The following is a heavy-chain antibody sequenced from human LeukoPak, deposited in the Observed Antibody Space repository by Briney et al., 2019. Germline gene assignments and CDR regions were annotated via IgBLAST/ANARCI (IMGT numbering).Heavy chain of an antibody. V-gene: IGHV3-74*01. Sequence: PGGSLRLSCAASGFTFSSYWMHWVRQAPGEGRVWVSRFYSDGSSTSYADSVKGRFTISRDNAKHTLYLQMNSLRAEDTAVYYCARAGAYCGGDCYSWDYWGQGTLVTVSS. CDR1: GFTFSSYW. CDR3: ARAGAYCGGDCYSWDY. J-gene: IGHJ4*02. CDR2: FYSDGSST. D-gene: IGHD2-21*02.